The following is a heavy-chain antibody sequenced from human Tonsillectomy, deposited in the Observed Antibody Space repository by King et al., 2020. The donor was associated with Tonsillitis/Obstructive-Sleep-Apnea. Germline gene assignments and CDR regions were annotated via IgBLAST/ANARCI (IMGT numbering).Heavy chain of an antibody. V-gene: IGHV1-69-2*01. CDR2: VDPEDGET. Sequence: GQLVQSGAEVKKPGASVKISCKASGRTFTDYNIHWVQQAHGKGLEWMGLVDPEDGETEYAEKFQGRVTIIADTSMDTAYLQLSNLRSEDTAVYFCAIVSDHGSTWPGYYRYGMDVWGQGTTVTVSS. D-gene: IGHD6-13*01. CDR3: AIVSDHGSTWPGYYRYGMDV. J-gene: IGHJ6*02. CDR1: GRTFTDYN.